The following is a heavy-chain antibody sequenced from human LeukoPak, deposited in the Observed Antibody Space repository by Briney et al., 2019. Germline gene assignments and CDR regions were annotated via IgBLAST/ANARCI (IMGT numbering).Heavy chain of an antibody. CDR3: AKLARSYGDYLSDY. CDR2: IRYDGSNK. V-gene: IGHV3-30*02. CDR1: GFTFSSYG. D-gene: IGHD4-17*01. J-gene: IGHJ4*02. Sequence: PGGSLRLSCAASGFTFSSYGMHWVRQAPGKGLEWVAFIRYDGSNKYYADSVKGRFTISRDNSKNTLYLQMNSLRAEDTAAYYCAKLARSYGDYLSDYWGQGTLVTVSS.